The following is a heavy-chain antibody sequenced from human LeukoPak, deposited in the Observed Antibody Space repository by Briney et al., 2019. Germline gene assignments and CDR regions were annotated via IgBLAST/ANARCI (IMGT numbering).Heavy chain of an antibody. CDR1: GWSFSGYY. CDR3: AXVASYFEHYMDV. V-gene: IGHV4-34*01. Sequence: SETLSLTCAVYGWSFSGYYWSWIRQPQGMGLEWIGEINHSGSTNYNPFLESRARTSVDTSKKPFSLKLSSETAADTAVYYCAXVASYFEHYMDVWGKGTTVTVSS. D-gene: IGHD1-26*01. J-gene: IGHJ6*03. CDR2: INHSGST.